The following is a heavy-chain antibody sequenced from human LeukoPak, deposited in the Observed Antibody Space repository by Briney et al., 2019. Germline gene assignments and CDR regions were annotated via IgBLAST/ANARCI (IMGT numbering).Heavy chain of an antibody. CDR3: ARDRFPGFYGSGSYGPTWFDP. CDR1: GGSISSGSYY. D-gene: IGHD3-10*01. CDR2: IYYSGST. V-gene: IGHV4-39*07. J-gene: IGHJ5*02. Sequence: SQTLSLTCTVSGGSISSGSYYWGWIRQPPGKGLEWLGSIYYSGSTYYNPSLKSRVTISVDTSKNQFSLKLSSVTAADTAVYYCARDRFPGFYGSGSYGPTWFDPWGQGTLVTVSS.